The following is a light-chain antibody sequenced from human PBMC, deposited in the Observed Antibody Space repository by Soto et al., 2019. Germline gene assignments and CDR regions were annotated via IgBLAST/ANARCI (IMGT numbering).Light chain of an antibody. CDR1: QTISSW. J-gene: IGKJ1*01. CDR2: KAS. V-gene: IGKV1-5*03. Sequence: DIQMTQSPSTLSGSVGDRVTITCRASQTISSWLAWYQQKPGKAPKLLIYKASTLKSGVPSRFSGSGSGTEFTLTISSLQPDDFANYYCQHYNSYSEGFGEGDKVELK. CDR3: QHYNSYSEG.